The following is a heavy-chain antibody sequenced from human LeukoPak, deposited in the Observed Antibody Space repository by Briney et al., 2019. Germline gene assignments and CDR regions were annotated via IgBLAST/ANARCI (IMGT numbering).Heavy chain of an antibody. CDR1: GFTFSSYA. D-gene: IGHD6-19*01. J-gene: IGHJ4*02. Sequence: GGSLRLSCVASGFTFSSYAMRWVPQAPGMGLECVSAISGSGGSTYYADSGMGLFTIARDNSKTTLYLQMNSLRADDTAVYYCAKCNGYSSGWFDYWGQGTLVTVSS. CDR3: AKCNGYSSGWFDY. V-gene: IGHV3-23*01. CDR2: ISGSGGST.